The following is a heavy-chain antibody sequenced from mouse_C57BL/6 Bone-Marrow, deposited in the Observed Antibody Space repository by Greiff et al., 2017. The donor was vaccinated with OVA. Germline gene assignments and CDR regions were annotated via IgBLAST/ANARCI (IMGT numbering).Heavy chain of an antibody. J-gene: IGHJ2*01. CDR3: ARILLLHFDY. D-gene: IGHD2-10*01. CDR1: GYSITSGYY. V-gene: IGHV3-6*01. CDR2: ISYDGSN. Sequence: ESGHGLVKPSQSLSLTCSVTGYSITSGYYWNWIRQFPGNKLEWMGYISYDGSNNYNPSLQNRISITRDTSKNQFFLKLNSVTTEDTATYYWARILLLHFDYWGQGTTLTVSS.